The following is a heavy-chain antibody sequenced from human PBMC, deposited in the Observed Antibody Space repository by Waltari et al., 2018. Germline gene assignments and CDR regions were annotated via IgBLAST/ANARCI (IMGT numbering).Heavy chain of an antibody. Sequence: EVQLVESGGGLVKPGGSLRLSCAASGFPFGSYSMNWVRQAPGKGLEWVSSISSSSSYIYYADSVKGRFTISRDNAKNSLYLQMNSLRAEDTAVYYCASHKMAAQVDYWGQGTLVTVSS. J-gene: IGHJ4*02. V-gene: IGHV3-21*01. D-gene: IGHD6-19*01. CDR1: GFPFGSYS. CDR2: ISSSSSYI. CDR3: ASHKMAAQVDY.